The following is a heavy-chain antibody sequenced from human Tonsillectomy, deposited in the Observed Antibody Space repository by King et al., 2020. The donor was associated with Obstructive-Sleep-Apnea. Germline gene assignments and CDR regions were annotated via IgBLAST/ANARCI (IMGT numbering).Heavy chain of an antibody. CDR1: GFTVSSNY. J-gene: IGHJ4*02. D-gene: IGHD5-18*01. CDR2: IYSGGST. CDR3: ARDYRYGYFFDY. Sequence: VQLVESGGGLVQPGGSLRLSCAASGFTVSSNYMSWVRQAPGKGLEWVSVIYSGGSTYYADSGKGRFTISRDNSKNTLYLQMNSLRAEDTAVYYCARDYRYGYFFDYWGQGTLVTVSS. V-gene: IGHV3-66*01.